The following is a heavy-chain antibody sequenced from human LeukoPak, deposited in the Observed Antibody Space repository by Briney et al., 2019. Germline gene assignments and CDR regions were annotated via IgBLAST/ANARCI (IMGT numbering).Heavy chain of an antibody. Sequence: SGGSLRLSCAASGFTFSIYAMSWVRQAPGEGLEWVSVVSNSGDSTYYVDSVKGRFTISRDNSKNTLYLQMNSLRVDDTAVYFCAGNWNLDYWGQGTLVTVSS. CDR1: GFTFSIYA. D-gene: IGHD1-1*01. CDR2: VSNSGDST. V-gene: IGHV3-23*01. CDR3: AGNWNLDY. J-gene: IGHJ4*02.